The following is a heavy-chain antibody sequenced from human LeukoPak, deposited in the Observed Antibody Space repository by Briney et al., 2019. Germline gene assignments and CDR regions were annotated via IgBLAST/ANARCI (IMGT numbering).Heavy chain of an antibody. CDR1: GGSFSGYY. J-gene: IGHJ4*02. CDR3: ARVRYSSSWYSSGWYYFDY. V-gene: IGHV4-34*01. CDR2: INHSGST. Sequence: SETLSLTCAVYGGSFSGYYWSWTRQPPGKGLEWIGEINHSGSTNYNPSLKSRVTISVDTSKNQFSLKLSSVTAADTAVYYCARVRYSSSWYSSGWYYFDYWGQGTLVTVSS. D-gene: IGHD6-13*01.